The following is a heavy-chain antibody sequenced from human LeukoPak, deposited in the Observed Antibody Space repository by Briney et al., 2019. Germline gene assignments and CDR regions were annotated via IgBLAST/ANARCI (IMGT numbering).Heavy chain of an antibody. D-gene: IGHD3-3*01. V-gene: IGHV3-21*01. CDR3: ARCFDIFGVDDAFDI. CDR1: GFTFSSYS. Sequence: PGGSLRLSCAASGFTFSSYSMNWVRQAPGKGLEWVSSISSSSSYIYYADSVKGRFTISRDNAKNSLYLQMNSLRAEDTAVYYCARCFDIFGVDDAFDIWGQGTMVTVSS. J-gene: IGHJ3*02. CDR2: ISSSSSYI.